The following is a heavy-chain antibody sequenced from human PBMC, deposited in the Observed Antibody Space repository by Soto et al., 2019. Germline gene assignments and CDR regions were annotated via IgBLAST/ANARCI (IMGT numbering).Heavy chain of an antibody. CDR1: GYTFTGYY. V-gene: IGHV1-2*04. J-gene: IGHJ4*02. CDR2: INPNSGGT. Sequence: ASVKVSCKASGYTFTGYYMHWVRQAPGQGLEWMGWINPNSGGTNYAQKFQGWVTMTRDTSISTAYMELSRLRSDDTAVYYCARGYYDSSGYYWNDYWGQGTLVTVSS. CDR3: ARGYYDSSGYYWNDY. D-gene: IGHD3-22*01.